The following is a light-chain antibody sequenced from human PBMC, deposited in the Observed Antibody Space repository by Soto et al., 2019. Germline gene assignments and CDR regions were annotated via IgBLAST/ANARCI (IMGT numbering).Light chain of an antibody. CDR1: QSVSSSY. J-gene: IGKJ1*01. V-gene: IGKV3-20*01. Sequence: EIVLTQSPGTLSLSPGERATLSCRASQSVSSSYLAWYQQKPGQAPRLLIYGASSRATGIPDRFSGSGSATDFTLTISRLEPEDFAVYDCQQYGRSPPGTFGQGPKVEIK. CDR3: QQYGRSPPGT. CDR2: GAS.